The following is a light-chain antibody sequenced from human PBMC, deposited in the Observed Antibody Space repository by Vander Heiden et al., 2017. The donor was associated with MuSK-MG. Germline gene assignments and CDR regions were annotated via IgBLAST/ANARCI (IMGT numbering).Light chain of an antibody. CDR1: STGGSNK. CDR2: DAS. J-gene: IGKJ1*01. CDR3: QQHDSSPRT. Sequence: VLTKSPGTLPSAPGGDTIISCRASSTGGSNKLAWYQQRPGQPPRLLIYDASSRDTGIPDSFSGSGSGTDFTLTISSMQPEDFAVYYCQQHDSSPRTFGQGTKVEIK. V-gene: IGKV3-20*01.